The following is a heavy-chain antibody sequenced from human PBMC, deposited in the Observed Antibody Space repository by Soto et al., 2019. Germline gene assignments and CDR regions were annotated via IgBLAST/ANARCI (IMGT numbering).Heavy chain of an antibody. Sequence: ASVKVSCKASGGTFSSYAISCVRQAPGQGLEWMGGIIPIFGTANYAQKFQGRVTITADKSTSTAYMELSSLRSEDTAVYYCARSYYYDSSGYPTPPTDYWGQGTLVTVSS. CDR3: ARSYYYDSSGYPTPPTDY. CDR1: GGTFSSYA. D-gene: IGHD3-22*01. V-gene: IGHV1-69*06. CDR2: IIPIFGTA. J-gene: IGHJ4*02.